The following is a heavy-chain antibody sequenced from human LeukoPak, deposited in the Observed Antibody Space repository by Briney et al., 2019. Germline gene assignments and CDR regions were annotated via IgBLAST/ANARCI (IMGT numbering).Heavy chain of an antibody. Sequence: ASVKVSCKASGYTFTSYYMHWVRQAPGQGLEWMGIINPSGGSTSYAQKFQGRVTMTRDTSTSTVYMELSSLRSEDTAVYYCARDPTKWELRIGYLDYWGQGTLVTVSS. J-gene: IGHJ4*02. CDR1: GYTFTSYY. CDR2: INPSGGST. V-gene: IGHV1-46*01. D-gene: IGHD1-26*01. CDR3: ARDPTKWELRIGYLDY.